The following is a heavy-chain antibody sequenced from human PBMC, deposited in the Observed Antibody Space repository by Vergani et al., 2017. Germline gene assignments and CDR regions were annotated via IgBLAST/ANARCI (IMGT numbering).Heavy chain of an antibody. D-gene: IGHD3-16*01. CDR1: GGTFSSYA. J-gene: IGHJ5*02. V-gene: IGHV1-69*06. CDR2: IIPIFGTA. Sequence: QVQLVQSGAEVKKPGSSVKVSCKASGGTFSSYAISWVRQAPGPGLEWMGGIIPIFGTANYAQKFQGRVTINADKSTCTAYMELSSLSSDATAVYYCASEAQIRITFGDSGHWFDPWGQGTLVTVSS. CDR3: ASEAQIRITFGDSGHWFDP.